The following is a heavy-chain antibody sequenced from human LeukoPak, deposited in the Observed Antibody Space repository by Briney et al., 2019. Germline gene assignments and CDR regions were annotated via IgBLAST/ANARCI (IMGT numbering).Heavy chain of an antibody. CDR3: ARSPATYYYDSSGYLYYFDY. CDR2: ISAYNGNT. J-gene: IGHJ4*02. D-gene: IGHD3-22*01. CDR1: GYTFTSYG. Sequence: ASVKVSCKASGYTFTSYGISWVRQAPGQGLEWMGWISAYNGNTNYAQKLQGRVTMTTDTSTSTAYMELRSLRSDDTAVNYCARSPATYYYDSSGYLYYFDYWGQGTLVTVSS. V-gene: IGHV1-18*01.